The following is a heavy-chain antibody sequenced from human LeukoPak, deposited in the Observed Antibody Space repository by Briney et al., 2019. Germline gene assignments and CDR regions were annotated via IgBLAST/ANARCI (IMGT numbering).Heavy chain of an antibody. V-gene: IGHV3-48*02. CDR2: ISSSSSTI. D-gene: IGHD3-3*01. CDR1: GFTFSSYS. J-gene: IGHJ6*02. CDR3: ARENHDFWSALYYYGMDV. Sequence: GSLRLSCAASGFTFSSYSMNWVRQAPGKGLEWVSYISSSSSTIYYADSVKGRFTISRDNAKNSLYLQMNSLRDEDTAVYYCARENHDFWSALYYYGMDVWGQGTTVTVSS.